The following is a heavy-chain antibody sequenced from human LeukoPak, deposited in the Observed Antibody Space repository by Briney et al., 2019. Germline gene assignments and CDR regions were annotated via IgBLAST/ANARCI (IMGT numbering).Heavy chain of an antibody. J-gene: IGHJ4*02. CDR3: AKDYSDSRVGDVFLEY. CDR1: GLTFSNYT. Sequence: GGSLSLSCAASGLTFSNYTMSWFRQAPGKGLEWVSGITSGFTPHYADSVKGRFTISRDNSKNTFHLQMNSLRAEDTAVYYCAKDYSDSRVGDVFLEYWGQGTLVTVSS. D-gene: IGHD1-26*01. V-gene: IGHV3-23*01. CDR2: ITSGFTP.